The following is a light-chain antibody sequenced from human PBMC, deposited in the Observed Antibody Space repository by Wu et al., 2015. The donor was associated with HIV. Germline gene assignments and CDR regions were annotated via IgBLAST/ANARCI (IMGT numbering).Light chain of an antibody. CDR2: GAS. CDR3: QQSYSTPSVH. J-gene: IGKJ2*01. Sequence: EIVMTQSPATLSVSPGERATLSCRASQSLDSKLAWYQQKPGQAPRLLIYGASTRATGIPARFSGSGSGTDFTLTISSLQPEDFATYYCQQSYSTPSVHFGQGTKLEIK. CDR1: QSLDSK. V-gene: IGKV3-15*01.